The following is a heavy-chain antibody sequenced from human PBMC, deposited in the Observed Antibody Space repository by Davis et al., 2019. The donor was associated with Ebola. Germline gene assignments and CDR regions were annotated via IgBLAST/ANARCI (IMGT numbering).Heavy chain of an antibody. D-gene: IGHD1-26*01. V-gene: IGHV3-15*01. CDR3: VKWSYARFDY. CDR1: GFTFSNAW. J-gene: IGHJ4*02. CDR2: IKSKSDGGTA. Sequence: GESLKISCEASGFTFSNAWMNWVRQAPGKGLEWVGRIKSKSDGGTADYAAPVRGRFTIPRDDSKNTLYLQMNSLKTEDTAVYYCVKWSYARFDYWGQGTLVTVSS.